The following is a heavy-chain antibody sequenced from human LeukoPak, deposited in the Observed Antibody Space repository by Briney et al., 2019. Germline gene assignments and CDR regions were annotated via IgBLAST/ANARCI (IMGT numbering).Heavy chain of an antibody. V-gene: IGHV3-74*01. CDR2: ISSDGSST. J-gene: IGHJ4*02. CDR1: GFTFSSYW. CDR3: ARIGYSYGPDY. D-gene: IGHD5-18*01. Sequence: GGSLRLSCAASGFTFSSYWMHWVRQAPGKGLVWVSRISSDGSSTNYADSVKGRFTISRDNAKYTLYLQMNSLRAEDTAVYYCARIGYSYGPDYWGPGTLVSVSS.